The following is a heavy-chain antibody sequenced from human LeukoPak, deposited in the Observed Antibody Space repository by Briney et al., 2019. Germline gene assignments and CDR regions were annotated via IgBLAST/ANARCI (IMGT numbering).Heavy chain of an antibody. CDR3: ARETDRDGYKDLDY. CDR2: INANSGAT. D-gene: IGHD5-24*01. CDR1: GYTFTGYY. V-gene: IGHV1-2*02. J-gene: IGHJ4*02. Sequence: ASVKVSCKAPGYTFTGYYMHWVRQAPGQGLEWMGWINANSGATNSAQKFQGRVTMTRDTSISTAYMELSRLRFDDTAVYYCARETDRDGYKDLDYWGQGTLVTVSS.